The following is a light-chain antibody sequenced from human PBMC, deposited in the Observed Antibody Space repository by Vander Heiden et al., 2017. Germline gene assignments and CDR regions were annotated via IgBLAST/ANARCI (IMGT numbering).Light chain of an antibody. J-gene: IGLJ2*01. CDR2: RNN. CDR1: SSNIGSNQ. Sequence: QSFLSPPPSPPGPPRQSVTLSCSGSSSNIGSNQVYWYQQHPGTAPKLLIYRNNQRPAGVPDRFSGSKPGKSASMAISGRRYEDEADYYCAAWDDSLSGVVFGGGTKLTVL. CDR3: AAWDDSLSGVV. V-gene: IGLV1-47*01.